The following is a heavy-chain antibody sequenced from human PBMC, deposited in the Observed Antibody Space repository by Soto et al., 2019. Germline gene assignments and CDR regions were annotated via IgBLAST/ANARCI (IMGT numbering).Heavy chain of an antibody. V-gene: IGHV3-9*01. CDR2: ISWNSGSL. J-gene: IGHJ6*02. D-gene: IGHD3-10*01. Sequence: EVQLVESGGGLVQPGRSLRLSCAVSGFTFGDYAMHWVRQAPGKGLEWVSGISWNSGSLGYADSVKGRFTISRDNAKNSLYLQMNSLRAEDTAAYYCAKDTGYGEFYYGMDVWGQGTTVTVSS. CDR1: GFTFGDYA. CDR3: AKDTGYGEFYYGMDV.